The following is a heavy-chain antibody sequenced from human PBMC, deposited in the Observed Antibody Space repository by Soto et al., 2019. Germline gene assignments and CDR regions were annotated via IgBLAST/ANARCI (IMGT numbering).Heavy chain of an antibody. Sequence: SETLSLTCTVSGGSISSGGYYWSWIRQHPEKGLEWIGYIYYSGSTYYNPSLKSRVTISVDTSKNQFSLKLSSVTAADTAVYYCARAQSRNTIFGVVTGPMDVWGKGTTVTVSS. V-gene: IGHV4-31*03. J-gene: IGHJ6*03. D-gene: IGHD3-3*01. CDR1: GGSISSGGYY. CDR2: IYYSGST. CDR3: ARAQSRNTIFGVVTGPMDV.